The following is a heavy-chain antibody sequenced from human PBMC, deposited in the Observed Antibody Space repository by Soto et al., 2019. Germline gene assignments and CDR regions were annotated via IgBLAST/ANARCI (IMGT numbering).Heavy chain of an antibody. CDR3: ASPVGDSDPYFDY. J-gene: IGHJ4*02. V-gene: IGHV3-30-3*01. Sequence: QVQLVESGGGVVQPGTSLRLSCAASGFTLSDFAMHWVRQAPGKGLEWVAVISYDGSKKYFADSVKGRFTISRDNSNNTLYLQMNSLRPGDTAVYHCASPVGDSDPYFDYWGPGTLVTVSS. CDR1: GFTLSDFA. CDR2: ISYDGSKK. D-gene: IGHD4-17*01.